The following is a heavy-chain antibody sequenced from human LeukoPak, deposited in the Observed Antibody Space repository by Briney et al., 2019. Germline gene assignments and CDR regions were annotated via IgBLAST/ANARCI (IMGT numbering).Heavy chain of an antibody. CDR1: GFTFSSYS. Sequence: GGSLRLSCAASGFTFSSYSMNWVRQAPGKGLEWVSPISSSSSYIYYADSVKGRFTISRDNAKNSLYLQMNSLRAEDTAVYYCARGWDFWSGYRTPFDYWGQGTLVTVSS. CDR2: ISSSSSYI. V-gene: IGHV3-21*01. J-gene: IGHJ4*02. CDR3: ARGWDFWSGYRTPFDY. D-gene: IGHD3-3*01.